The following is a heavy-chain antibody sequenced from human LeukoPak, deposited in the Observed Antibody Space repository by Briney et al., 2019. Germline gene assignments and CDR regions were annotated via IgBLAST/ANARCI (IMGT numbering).Heavy chain of an antibody. CDR3: ARDGGYGMDV. CDR2: INQRGIT. Sequence: SETLSLTCAVSGGSFSGYSWTWIRQPPGKGLEWIGEINQRGITKYNPSFKSRVTISVDTSKNQFSLKLSSVTAADTAVYYCARDGGYGMDVWGQGTTVTVSS. V-gene: IGHV4-34*01. J-gene: IGHJ6*02. CDR1: GGSFSGYS. D-gene: IGHD3-16*01.